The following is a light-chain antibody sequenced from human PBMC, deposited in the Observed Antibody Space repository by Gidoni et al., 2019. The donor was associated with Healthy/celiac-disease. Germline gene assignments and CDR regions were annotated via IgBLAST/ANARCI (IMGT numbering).Light chain of an antibody. CDR2: GAS. CDR3: QQYNNWPQT. Sequence: EIVMTQSPATLSVSPGERATISCRASQSVSSNLAWYQQKPGQAPRLLIYGASTRATGIPASFSGSGSGTEFTLTISSLQSEDFAVYYCQQYNNWPQTFGGGTKVEIK. V-gene: IGKV3-15*01. CDR1: QSVSSN. J-gene: IGKJ4*01.